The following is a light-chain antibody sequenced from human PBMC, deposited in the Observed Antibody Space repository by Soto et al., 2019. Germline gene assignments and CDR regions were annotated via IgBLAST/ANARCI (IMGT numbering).Light chain of an antibody. CDR1: SNDVGGYNY. J-gene: IGLJ1*01. CDR3: SSYAGSSNV. Sequence: QSALTQPASVSGSPGQSITISCTGTSNDVGGYNYVSWYQQQPGKAPKLIIYEVSHRPSGISNRFSGSKSGNTASLTISGLHVEDEADYYCSSYAGSSNVFGTGTKVTVL. V-gene: IGLV2-14*01. CDR2: EVS.